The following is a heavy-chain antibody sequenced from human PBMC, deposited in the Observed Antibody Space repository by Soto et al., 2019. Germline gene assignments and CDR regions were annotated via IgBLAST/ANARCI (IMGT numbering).Heavy chain of an antibody. D-gene: IGHD6-19*01. CDR1: GCSISSHP. J-gene: IGHJ4*02. V-gene: IGHV4-59*11. Sequence: SETLSLTFTVSGCSISSHPWSWTRQAPGKGLEWIGYIYNSGRTIYNPSFRSRVTILLDKPKSQFTLNLRSVTAADTAFYYCAGGRQWLAFDSWGQETLVTVSS. CDR3: AGGRQWLAFDS. CDR2: IYNSGRT.